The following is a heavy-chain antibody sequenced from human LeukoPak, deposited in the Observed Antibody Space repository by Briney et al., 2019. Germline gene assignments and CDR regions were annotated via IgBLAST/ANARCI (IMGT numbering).Heavy chain of an antibody. D-gene: IGHD6-19*01. Sequence: GESLEISCKGSGYSFTSYWIGWVRQMPGKGLEWMGIIYPGDSDTRYSPSFQGQVTISADKSISTAYLQWSSLKASDTAMYYCARAIAVAGPPRLFDYWGQGTLVTVSS. CDR1: GYSFTSYW. CDR3: ARAIAVAGPPRLFDY. J-gene: IGHJ4*02. CDR2: IYPGDSDT. V-gene: IGHV5-51*01.